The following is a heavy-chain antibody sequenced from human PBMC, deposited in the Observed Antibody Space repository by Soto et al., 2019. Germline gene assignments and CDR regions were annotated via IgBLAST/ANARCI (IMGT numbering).Heavy chain of an antibody. CDR2: ISSSSNYI. Sequence: PGGSLRLSCAASGFTFSSYSMNWVRQAPGKGLEWVSSISSSSNYIYYADSVKGRFTISRDNSKNTLYLQMNSLRAEDTAVYYCAREGWRGAAAGTRFDWFDPWGQGTLVTVSS. V-gene: IGHV3-21*01. CDR3: AREGWRGAAAGTRFDWFDP. J-gene: IGHJ5*02. CDR1: GFTFSSYS. D-gene: IGHD6-13*01.